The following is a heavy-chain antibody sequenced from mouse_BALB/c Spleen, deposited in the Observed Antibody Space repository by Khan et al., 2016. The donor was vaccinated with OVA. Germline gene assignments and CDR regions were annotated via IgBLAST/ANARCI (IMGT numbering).Heavy chain of an antibody. J-gene: IGHJ3*01. CDR2: VYPSDSYT. Sequence: QVQLQQSGAELVRPGASMKLSCKASGYTFTSYWINWVKQRPGQGLEWIGNVYPSDSYTNYNQKFKDKATLTVDKSSSTAYMQLSSPTSEDSAVYSYTRDGGDSSGYVAYWGQGTLVTVSA. CDR1: GYTFTSYW. D-gene: IGHD3-2*01. V-gene: IGHV1-69*02. CDR3: TRDGGDSSGYVAY.